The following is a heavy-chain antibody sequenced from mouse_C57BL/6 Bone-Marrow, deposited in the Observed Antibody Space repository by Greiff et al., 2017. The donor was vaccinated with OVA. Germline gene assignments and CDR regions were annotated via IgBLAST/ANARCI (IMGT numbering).Heavy chain of an antibody. CDR3: ARHDLPRGFAY. V-gene: IGHV5-6*01. CDR2: ISSGGSYT. D-gene: IGHD2-1*01. J-gene: IGHJ3*01. Sequence: EVKLVESVGDLVKPGGSLKLSCAASGFTFSSYGMSWVRQTPDKRLEWVATISSGGSYTYYPDSVKGRFTISRDNAKNALYLQMGSLKSEDTAMDYCARHDLPRGFAYWGQGTLVTVSA. CDR1: GFTFSSYG.